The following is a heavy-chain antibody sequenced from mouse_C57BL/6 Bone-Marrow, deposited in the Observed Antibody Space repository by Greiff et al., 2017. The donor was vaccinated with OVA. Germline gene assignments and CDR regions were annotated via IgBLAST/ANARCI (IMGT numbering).Heavy chain of an antibody. V-gene: IGHV1-55*01. D-gene: IGHD2-1*01. CDR2: IYPGSGST. J-gene: IGHJ3*01. CDR1: GYTFTSYW. Sequence: QVQLQQPGAELVKPGASVKMSCKASGYTFTSYWITWVKQRPGQGLEWIGDIYPGSGSTNYNEKFKSKATLTVDTSSRTASMQLSSLTSEDSAVYYCSRSDYGNYEWFAYWGQGTLVTVSA. CDR3: SRSDYGNYEWFAY.